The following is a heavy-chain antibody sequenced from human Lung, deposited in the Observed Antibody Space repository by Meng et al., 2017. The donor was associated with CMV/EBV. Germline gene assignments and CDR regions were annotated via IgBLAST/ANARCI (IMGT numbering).Heavy chain of an antibody. J-gene: IGHJ5*02. CDR3: VRGGFWLGHYSWFDP. D-gene: IGHD3-3*01. Sequence: FSVXVPXKASVGPFSNYAVSWVRQAPGQGLEWMGGIIPMLEITNYAQKFQGRVTITAVKSTGTAFMELSSLRSDDTAVYYCVRGGFWLGHYSWFDPWGQGTLITVSS. CDR2: IIPMLEIT. CDR1: VGPFSNYA. V-gene: IGHV1-69*10.